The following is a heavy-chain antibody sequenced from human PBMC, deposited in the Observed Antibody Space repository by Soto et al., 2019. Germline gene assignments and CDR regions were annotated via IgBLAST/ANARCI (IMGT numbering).Heavy chain of an antibody. D-gene: IGHD3-22*01. Sequence: GGSLRLSCAASGFTFISYGMHWCRHSPVKGLEWVAVISYDGSNKYYADSVKGRFTISRDNSKDTLYLQMNSLRAEDTAVYYCAKGSSGYDHERYFDYWGQGTLVTVSS. J-gene: IGHJ4*02. CDR3: AKGSSGYDHERYFDY. CDR1: GFTFISYG. V-gene: IGHV3-30*18. CDR2: ISYDGSNK.